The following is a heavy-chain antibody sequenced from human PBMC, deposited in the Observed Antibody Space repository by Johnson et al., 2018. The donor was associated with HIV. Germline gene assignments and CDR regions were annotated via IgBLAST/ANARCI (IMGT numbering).Heavy chain of an antibody. CDR2: ISYDGSNK. V-gene: IGHV3-30*03. D-gene: IGHD3-9*01. CDR3: AREEGTDILTRGDAFDI. CDR1: GFTFSSYG. Sequence: QMLLVESGGGLVQPGGSLRLSCAASGFTFSSYGMHWVRQAPGKGLEWVAVISYDGSNKYYADSVKGRFTMSRDNAKKSLYLQMNSLRAEDTAVYYCAREEGTDILTRGDAFDIWGQGTMVTVSS. J-gene: IGHJ3*02.